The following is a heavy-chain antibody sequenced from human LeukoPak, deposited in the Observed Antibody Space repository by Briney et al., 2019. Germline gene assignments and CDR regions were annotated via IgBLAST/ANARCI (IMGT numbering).Heavy chain of an antibody. J-gene: IGHJ5*02. CDR2: IIPIFGTA. CDR3: ARDRREYHDEQTNWFDP. D-gene: IGHD2-2*01. V-gene: IGHV1-69*05. CDR1: GGTFGSYA. Sequence: SVKVSCKASGGTFGSYAISWVRQATGQGLEWMGRIIPIFGTANYAQKFQGRVTITTDESTSTAYMELSSLRSEDTAVYYCARDRREYHDEQTNWFDPWGQVTLVTVSS.